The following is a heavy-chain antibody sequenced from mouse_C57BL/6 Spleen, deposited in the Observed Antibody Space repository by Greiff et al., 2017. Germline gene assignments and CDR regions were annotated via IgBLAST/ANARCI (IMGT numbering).Heavy chain of an antibody. CDR3: ARIYGSSYGYFDY. V-gene: IGHV5-6*01. J-gene: IGHJ2*01. Sequence: EVHLVESGGDLVKPGGSLKLSCAASGFTFSSYGMSWVRQTPDKRLEWVATISSGGSYTYYPDSVKGRFTISRDNAKNTLYLRMSSLKSAATAMYYCARIYGSSYGYFDYWGQGTILTVSS. D-gene: IGHD1-1*01. CDR1: GFTFSSYG. CDR2: ISSGGSYT.